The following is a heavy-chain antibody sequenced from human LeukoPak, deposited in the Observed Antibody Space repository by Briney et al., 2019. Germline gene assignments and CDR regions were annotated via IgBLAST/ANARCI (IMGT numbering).Heavy chain of an antibody. CDR2: INGDGSST. CDR1: GFTFSNYW. V-gene: IGHV3-74*01. Sequence: GGSLRLSCAASGFTFSNYWMHWVRQAPGKGLVWVSRINGDGSSTSYADSVKGRFTISRDNAKNTLYLQMNSLRAEDTAVYYCARGYSSSYRIDYRGQGTLVTVSS. CDR3: ARGYSSSYRIDY. D-gene: IGHD6-6*01. J-gene: IGHJ4*02.